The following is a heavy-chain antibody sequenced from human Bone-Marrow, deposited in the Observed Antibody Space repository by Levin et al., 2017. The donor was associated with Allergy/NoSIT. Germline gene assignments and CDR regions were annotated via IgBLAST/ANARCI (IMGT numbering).Heavy chain of an antibody. J-gene: IGHJ3*02. CDR2: ISELSGST. CDR1: GLPFSSYA. V-gene: IGHV3-23*01. CDR3: AKDRVGALLLRSDAFDI. D-gene: IGHD3-22*01. Sequence: PGGSLRLSCAASGLPFSSYAMHWVRQAPGRGLEWVSTISELSGSTYYADSVKGRFTISRDNSKNTLYLQMTSLRVEDTALYYCAKDRVGALLLRSDAFDIWGQGTMVTVSS.